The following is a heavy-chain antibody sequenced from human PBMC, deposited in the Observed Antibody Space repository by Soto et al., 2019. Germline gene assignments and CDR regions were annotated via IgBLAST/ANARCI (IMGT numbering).Heavy chain of an antibody. Sequence: LRLSCAASGFTFGTTDMSWVRQAPGEGLEWVSTIDGSGGIAYYADSVKGRFTISRDNSRNTVYLQMNSLRGDDTALYYCVKNSGWFNTWGQGALVTVSS. CDR1: GFTFGTTD. CDR3: VKNSGWFNT. V-gene: IGHV3-23*01. D-gene: IGHD3-10*01. CDR2: IDGSGGIA. J-gene: IGHJ5*02.